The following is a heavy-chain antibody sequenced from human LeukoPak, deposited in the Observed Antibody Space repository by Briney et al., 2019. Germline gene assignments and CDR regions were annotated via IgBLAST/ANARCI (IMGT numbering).Heavy chain of an antibody. D-gene: IGHD3-10*01. Sequence: SETLSLTCTVSGGSISSYYWSWIRQPAGKGLEWIGRIYTSGSTNYNPSLKSRVTMSVDTSKNQFSLKLSSVTAADTAVYYCARNYYGSGSYLDEYYFDYWGQGTLVTVSS. CDR3: ARNYYGSGSYLDEYYFDY. V-gene: IGHV4-4*07. CDR1: GGSISSYY. J-gene: IGHJ4*02. CDR2: IYTSGST.